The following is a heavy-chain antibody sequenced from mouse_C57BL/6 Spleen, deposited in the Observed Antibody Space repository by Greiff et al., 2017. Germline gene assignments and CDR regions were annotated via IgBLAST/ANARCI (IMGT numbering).Heavy chain of an antibody. CDR1: GYTFTDYY. D-gene: IGHD1-1*01. CDR3: ASDYYGSSYGYFDY. V-gene: IGHV1-19*01. J-gene: IGHJ2*01. CDR2: INPYNGGT. Sequence: EVQRVESGPVLVKPGASVKMSCKASGYTFTDYYMNWVKQSHGKSLEWIGVINPYNGGTSYNQKFKGKATLTVDKSSSTAYMELNSLTSEDSAVYYCASDYYGSSYGYFDYWGQGTTLTVSS.